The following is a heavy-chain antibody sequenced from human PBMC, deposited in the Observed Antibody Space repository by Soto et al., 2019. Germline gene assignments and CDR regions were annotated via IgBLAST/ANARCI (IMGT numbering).Heavy chain of an antibody. CDR1: GFTFSTYA. V-gene: IGHV3-30-3*01. Sequence: QVQLVESGGGVVQPGRSLRLSCEASGFTFSTYAMYWVRQAPGKGLEWVAVISYDGNNKYYADSVKGRFTISRDNSKNTLYLQMNSLRGEDTAVYYCAREDYWGQGTLVTVSS. J-gene: IGHJ4*02. CDR3: AREDY. CDR2: ISYDGNNK.